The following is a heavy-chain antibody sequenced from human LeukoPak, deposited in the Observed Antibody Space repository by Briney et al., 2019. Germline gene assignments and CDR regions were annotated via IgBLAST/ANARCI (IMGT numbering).Heavy chain of an antibody. CDR3: ARDGAEYSSSWYFSWGRLPFDY. CDR2: IVRTGDI. D-gene: IGHD6-13*01. V-gene: IGHV3-23*01. CDR1: GFTFSNYA. Sequence: GGSLRLSCAASGFTFSNYAMTWVRQAPGKGLEWVSVIVRTGDIFYADSVKGRFTISRDNSKNTLYLQMNSLRAEDTAVYYCARDGAEYSSSWYFSWGRLPFDYWGQGTLVTVSS. J-gene: IGHJ4*02.